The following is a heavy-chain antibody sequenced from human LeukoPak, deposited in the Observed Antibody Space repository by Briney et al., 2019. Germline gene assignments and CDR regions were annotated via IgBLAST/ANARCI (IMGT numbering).Heavy chain of an antibody. CDR1: GYTFTNYA. V-gene: IGHV1-3*01. CDR3: ARDPGPIYGDYEKISWFDP. CDR2: INAGNGDT. J-gene: IGHJ5*02. Sequence: ASVKVSCKTSGYTFTNYALHWVRQAPGQRFEWMGWINAGNGDTKYSQKFQDRITITRDTSASTAYMELRSLRSEDTAIYYCARDPGPIYGDYEKISWFDPWGQGTLVTVSS. D-gene: IGHD5-12*01.